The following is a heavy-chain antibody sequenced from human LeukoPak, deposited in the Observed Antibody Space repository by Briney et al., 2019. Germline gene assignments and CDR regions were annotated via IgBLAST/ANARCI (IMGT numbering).Heavy chain of an antibody. J-gene: IGHJ4*02. CDR3: AKASLETSAPFDY. V-gene: IGHV3-30*18. D-gene: IGHD1-1*01. CDR1: GFTFSGYA. Sequence: GGSLRLSCAASGFTFSGYALSWVRQAPGKGLEWVAVISYDGSNKYYADSVKGRFTISRDNSKNTLYLQMNSLRAEDTAVYYCAKASLETSAPFDYWGQGTLVTVSS. CDR2: ISYDGSNK.